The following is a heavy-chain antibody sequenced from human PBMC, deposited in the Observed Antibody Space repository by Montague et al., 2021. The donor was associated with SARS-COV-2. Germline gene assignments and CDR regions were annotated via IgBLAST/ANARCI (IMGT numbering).Heavy chain of an antibody. J-gene: IGHJ3*02. CDR2: MSSSGSTI. Sequence: SLRLSCSASGFTFSSYEMNWVRQAPGKGLEWVSNMSSSGSTIYYXDSVKGRFTISRDNAKNSLYLQMNSLRAEDTAVYYCAREGRGEQWLVQAFDIWGQGTMVTVSS. CDR3: AREGRGEQWLVQAFDI. V-gene: IGHV3-48*03. D-gene: IGHD6-19*01. CDR1: GFTFSSYE.